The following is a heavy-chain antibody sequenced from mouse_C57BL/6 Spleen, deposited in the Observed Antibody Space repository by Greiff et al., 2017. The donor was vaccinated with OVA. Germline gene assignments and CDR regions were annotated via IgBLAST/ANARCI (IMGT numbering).Heavy chain of an antibody. CDR3: AREESYYEYDVAY. D-gene: IGHD2-4*01. CDR2: IYPGDGDT. CDR1: GYAFSSSW. Sequence: QVQLQQSGPELVKPGASVKISCKASGYAFSSSWMNWVKQRPGKGLEWIGRIYPGDGDTNSNGKFKGKATLTPDKSSSTDYMQLSSLTSEDSAVYFCAREESYYEYDVAYWGQGTLVTVSA. V-gene: IGHV1-82*01. J-gene: IGHJ3*01.